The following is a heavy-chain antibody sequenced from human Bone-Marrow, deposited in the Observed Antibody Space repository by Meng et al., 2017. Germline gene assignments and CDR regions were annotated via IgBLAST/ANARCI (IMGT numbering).Heavy chain of an antibody. CDR1: GDSISSNTHY. D-gene: IGHD6-13*01. Sequence: QLQIQESGPGLVKPSETLSLTCTVSGDSISSNTHYWGWIRQAPEKALEWIGSIYYSGSTYYNPSLKSRVTISVDTSKNQFSLKLSSVTAADTAVYYCARPTSSSWYAGWFDPWGQGTLVTVS. J-gene: IGHJ5*02. V-gene: IGHV4-39*01. CDR3: ARPTSSSWYAGWFDP. CDR2: IYYSGST.